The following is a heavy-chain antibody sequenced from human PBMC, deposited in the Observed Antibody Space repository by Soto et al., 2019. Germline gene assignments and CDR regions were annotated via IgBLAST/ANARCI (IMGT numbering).Heavy chain of an antibody. CDR3: AREYFSGWYGSNDAFYF. CDR1: GYTFTSYC. J-gene: IGHJ3*01. D-gene: IGHD6-19*01. CDR2: ISAYNGNT. V-gene: IGHV1-18*01. Sequence: ASVKVSCKASGYTFTSYCISWVRQAPGQGLEWMGWISAYNGNTNYAQKLQGRVTMTTDTSTSTAYVELRSLRSDDTAVYYCAREYFSGWYGSNDAFYFWGQGTMVTVSS.